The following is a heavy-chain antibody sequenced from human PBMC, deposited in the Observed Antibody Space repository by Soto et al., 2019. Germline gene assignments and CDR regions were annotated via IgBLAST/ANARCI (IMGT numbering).Heavy chain of an antibody. CDR2: MYHSGSI. D-gene: IGHD4-17*01. CDR1: GYSISSGYY. Sequence: SETLSLTCAVSGYSISSGYYWGWLRQPPGKGLEWIGHMYHSGSIYYNPSLQSRVTISMDTSKNEFSLKLTSVTAADTAVYYCGRQKGCGIYGDYVADWGEGTLVTVSS. V-gene: IGHV4-38-2*01. CDR3: GRQKGCGIYGDYVAD. J-gene: IGHJ4*02.